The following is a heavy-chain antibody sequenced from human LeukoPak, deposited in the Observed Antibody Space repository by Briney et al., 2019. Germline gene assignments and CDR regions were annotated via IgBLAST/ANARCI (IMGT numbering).Heavy chain of an antibody. CDR1: GFTVGSNY. CDR2: IYRGGST. D-gene: IGHD3-22*01. CDR3: ARLSANSSAYFFDY. V-gene: IGHV3-66*04. J-gene: IGHJ4*02. Sequence: PGGSLRLSCAASGFTVGSNYMSWVRQAPGKGLEWVSIIYRGGSTNYADSVKGRFTTSRDTSKNTLYLQMNSLRAEDTAVYYCARLSANSSAYFFDYWGQGTLVTVSS.